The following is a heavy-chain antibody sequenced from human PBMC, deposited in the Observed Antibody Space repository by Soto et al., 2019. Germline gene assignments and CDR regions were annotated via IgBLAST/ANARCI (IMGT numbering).Heavy chain of an antibody. D-gene: IGHD3-10*01. CDR3: SITMVRGVLDY. CDR1: GGTFSSYT. V-gene: IGHV1-69*02. CDR2: IIPILGIA. J-gene: IGHJ4*02. Sequence: QVQLVQSGAEVKKPGSSVKVSCKASGGTFSSYTISWVRQAPGQGLEWMGRIIPILGIANYAQKFQDRVTITADKSTSTAYMELSSLRSEDTAVYYCSITMVRGVLDYWGQGTLVTVSS.